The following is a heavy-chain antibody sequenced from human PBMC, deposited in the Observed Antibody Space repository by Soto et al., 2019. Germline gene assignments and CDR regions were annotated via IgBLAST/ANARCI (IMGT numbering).Heavy chain of an antibody. CDR2: IYHSEST. V-gene: IGHV4-4*02. CDR3: ARYDFGIFDY. Sequence: PSETLSLTCAVSGDSVTSSNWWSWVRQPPGKGLEWIGEIYHSESTNYNPSLKSRVTMSIDKSKNQFSLKLTSVTAADTAVYFCARYDFGIFDYWGQGTLVTVSP. D-gene: IGHD4-17*01. J-gene: IGHJ4*02. CDR1: GDSVTSSNW.